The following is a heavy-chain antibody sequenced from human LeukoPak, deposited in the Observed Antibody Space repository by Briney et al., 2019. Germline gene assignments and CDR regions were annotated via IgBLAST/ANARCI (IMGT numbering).Heavy chain of an antibody. D-gene: IGHD6-19*01. J-gene: IGHJ4*02. Sequence: GGSPSLSCAASGFTFSNYAMRWVRQAPGKGLEWVSGISGSGDSTYYADSVKGRFTISRDNSKNTLYLQMNSLRAEDTAVYYCARRSGIAVAGAFDYWGQGTLVTVSS. CDR3: ARRSGIAVAGAFDY. CDR1: GFTFSNYA. V-gene: IGHV3-23*01. CDR2: ISGSGDST.